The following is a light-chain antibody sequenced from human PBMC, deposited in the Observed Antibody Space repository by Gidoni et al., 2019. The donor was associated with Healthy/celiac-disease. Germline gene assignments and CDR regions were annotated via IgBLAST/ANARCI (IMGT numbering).Light chain of an antibody. CDR3: MQALQTPT. Sequence: IVMTQSPLSLPVTPGEPASLSFRSSQSLLHSNVYNYLDWYLQKPGQSSQLLIYLGSNRASVVPDRFSGSGSGTDFTLKISRVEAEDVGVYYCMQALQTPTFGGGTKVEIK. V-gene: IGKV2-28*01. CDR2: LGS. CDR1: QSLLHSNVYNY. J-gene: IGKJ4*01.